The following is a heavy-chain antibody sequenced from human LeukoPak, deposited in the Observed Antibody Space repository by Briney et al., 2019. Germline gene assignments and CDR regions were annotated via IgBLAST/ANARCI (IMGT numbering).Heavy chain of an antibody. V-gene: IGHV4-38-2*02. Sequence: ASETLSLTCRVSDYSISSGYYWGWIRQPPGKGLEWIGSVYHSATTYYNPSLKSRVTISVDTSKNQFSLKLSSVTAADTAVYYCARAGGSGSYYTSANWFDPWGQGTLVTVSS. CDR3: ARAGGSGSYYTSANWFDP. D-gene: IGHD3-10*01. J-gene: IGHJ5*02. CDR2: VYHSATT. CDR1: DYSISSGYY.